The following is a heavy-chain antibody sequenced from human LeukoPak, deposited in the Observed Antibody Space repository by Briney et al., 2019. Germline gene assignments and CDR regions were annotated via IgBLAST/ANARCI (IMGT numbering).Heavy chain of an antibody. CDR2: INPNSGGT. CDR3: AREGGYSYGRRGAFDI. V-gene: IGHV1-2*02. D-gene: IGHD5-18*01. Sequence: ASVKASCKASGYTFTGYYMHWVRQAPGQGLEWMGWINPNSGGTNYAQKFQGRVTMTRDTSISTAYMELSRLRSDDTAVYYCAREGGYSYGRRGAFDIWGQGTMVTVSS. J-gene: IGHJ3*02. CDR1: GYTFTGYY.